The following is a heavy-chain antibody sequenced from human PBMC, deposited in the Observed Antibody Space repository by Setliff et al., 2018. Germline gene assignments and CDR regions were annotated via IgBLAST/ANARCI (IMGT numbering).Heavy chain of an antibody. J-gene: IGHJ4*02. CDR2: IYYTGRT. Sequence: SSETLSLTCTVSGGSISSSSHYWGWIRQPPGKGLEWIGSIYYTGRTYYNPSLKSRVTTSVDTSKRQFSLKLGSATAADTAVYYCARDMGQPYYFESWGLGTLVTVSS. CDR1: GGSISSSSHY. V-gene: IGHV4-39*07. D-gene: IGHD1-1*01. CDR3: ARDMGQPYYFES.